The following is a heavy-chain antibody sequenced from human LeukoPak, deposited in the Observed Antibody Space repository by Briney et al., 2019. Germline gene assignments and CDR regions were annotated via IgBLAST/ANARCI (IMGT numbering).Heavy chain of an antibody. CDR3: ARQLPMTTVTKGEFDY. CDR2: IYTSGST. V-gene: IGHV4-61*02. D-gene: IGHD4-17*01. Sequence: PSETLSLTCTVSGGSISSGSYYWSWIRQPAGKGLEWIGRIYTSGSTNYNPSLKSRVTISVDTSKNQFSLKLSSVTAADTAVYYCARQLPMTTVTKGEFDYWGQGTLVTVSS. CDR1: GGSISSGSYY. J-gene: IGHJ4*02.